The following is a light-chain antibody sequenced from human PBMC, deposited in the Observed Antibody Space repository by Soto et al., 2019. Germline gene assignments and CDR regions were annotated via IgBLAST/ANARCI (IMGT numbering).Light chain of an antibody. Sequence: DIQMTQSPSSLSASVGDRVTITCRASQSISSYLNWYQQKPGKAPKLLIYAASSLQSGVPSRFSGSGSGTDFTLTISSLQPEDFATYYWQQSYSTLSVSFGQGTRLEMK. CDR2: AAS. J-gene: IGKJ5*01. CDR1: QSISSY. CDR3: QQSYSTLSVS. V-gene: IGKV1-39*01.